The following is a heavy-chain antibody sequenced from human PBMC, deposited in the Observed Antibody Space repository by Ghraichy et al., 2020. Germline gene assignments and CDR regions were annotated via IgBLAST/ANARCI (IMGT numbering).Heavy chain of an antibody. D-gene: IGHD1-26*01. CDR2: ISWNSGSI. Sequence: GGSLRLSCAASGFTFDDYAMHWVRQAPGKGLEWVSGISWNSGSIGYADSVKGRFTISRDNAKNSLYLQMNSLRAEDTALYYCAKAQWELLPNDAFDIWGQGTMVTVSS. V-gene: IGHV3-9*01. CDR3: AKAQWELLPNDAFDI. CDR1: GFTFDDYA. J-gene: IGHJ3*02.